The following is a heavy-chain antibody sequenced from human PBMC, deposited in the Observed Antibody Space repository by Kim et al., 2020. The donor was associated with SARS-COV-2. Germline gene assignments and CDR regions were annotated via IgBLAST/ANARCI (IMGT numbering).Heavy chain of an antibody. CDR3: ARGVGLSYYYDSSGYLWYFDY. J-gene: IGHJ4*02. CDR2: INPNSGGT. CDR1: GYTFTGYY. D-gene: IGHD3-22*01. Sequence: ASVKVSCKASGYTFTGYYMHWVRQAPGQGLEWMGRINPNSGGTNYAQKFQGRVTMTRDTSISTAYMELSRLRSDDTAVYYCARGVGLSYYYDSSGYLWYFDYWGQGTLVSVSS. V-gene: IGHV1-2*06.